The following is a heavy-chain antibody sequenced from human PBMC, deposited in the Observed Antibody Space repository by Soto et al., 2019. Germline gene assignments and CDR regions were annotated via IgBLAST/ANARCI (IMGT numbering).Heavy chain of an antibody. CDR3: ARGRDGDY. V-gene: IGHV1-18*01. J-gene: IGHJ4*02. CDR2: ISAHNGNT. CDR1: GYAFTTYG. D-gene: IGHD6-6*01. Sequence: QVHLVQSGAEVKKPGASVKVSCQGSGYAFTTYGITWVRQAPGQGLEWMGWISAHNGNTNYAQKLQGRVTVTRDTSTSTAYMELRSLRYDDTAVHYCARGRDGDYWGQGALVTVSS.